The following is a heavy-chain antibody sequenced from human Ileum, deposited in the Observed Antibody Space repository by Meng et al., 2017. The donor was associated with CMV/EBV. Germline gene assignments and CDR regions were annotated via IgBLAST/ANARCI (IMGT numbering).Heavy chain of an antibody. Sequence: LHCAAPGCTFDDYAMDWVPPAPGKGLELVSGISWICGSIVYADSVKGRFTICRDNAKNSLYLQMNSLRAEDTALYYCHRGYCSSTSCYLVAAFDIWGQGTMVTVSS. J-gene: IGHJ3*02. D-gene: IGHD2-2*01. CDR1: GCTFDDYA. CDR2: ISWICGSI. CDR3: HRGYCSSTSCYLVAAFDI. V-gene: IGHV3-9*01.